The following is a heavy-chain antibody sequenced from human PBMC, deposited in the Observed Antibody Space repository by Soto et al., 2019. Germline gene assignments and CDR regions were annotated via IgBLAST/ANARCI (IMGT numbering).Heavy chain of an antibody. Sequence: EVQLLESGGGLVQPGGSLRLSCAASGFTFSTYAMNWVRQAPGKGLEWVSGISGSGASTYYADSVKGRFTVSRDNSKNTLYLPINSLRAADTALFSSATERSSGWSFDYWRQGTLVTLSS. D-gene: IGHD6-19*01. CDR1: GFTFSTYA. CDR3: ATERSSGWSFDY. J-gene: IGHJ4*02. V-gene: IGHV3-23*01. CDR2: ISGSGAST.